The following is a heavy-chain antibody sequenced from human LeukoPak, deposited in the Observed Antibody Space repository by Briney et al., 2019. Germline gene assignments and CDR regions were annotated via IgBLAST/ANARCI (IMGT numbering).Heavy chain of an antibody. D-gene: IGHD6-13*01. CDR1: GDSVSSNSVT. CDR2: TYYRSTWYN. Sequence: SQTLSLTCAISGDSVSSNSVTWNWIRQSPSRGLEWLGRTYYRSTWYNDYAVSVRGRITVNPDTSKNQFSLHLNSVTPEDTAVYYCARGRASAFDYWDQGTLVTVSS. J-gene: IGHJ4*02. V-gene: IGHV6-1*01. CDR3: ARGRASAFDY.